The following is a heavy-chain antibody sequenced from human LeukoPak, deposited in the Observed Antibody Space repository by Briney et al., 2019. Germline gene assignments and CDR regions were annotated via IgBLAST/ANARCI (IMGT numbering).Heavy chain of an antibody. V-gene: IGHV4-59*01. CDR2: IYYSGST. CDR1: GGSISSYY. CDR3: ARGQWPPVGDY. D-gene: IGHD6-19*01. J-gene: IGHJ4*02. Sequence: SETLSLTCTVSGGSISSYYWSWIRQPPGKGLEWIGYIYYSGSTNYNPSLKSRVTISVDTSKNQFSLKLSSVTAADTAVYYCARGQWPPVGDYWGQGTLVTVSS.